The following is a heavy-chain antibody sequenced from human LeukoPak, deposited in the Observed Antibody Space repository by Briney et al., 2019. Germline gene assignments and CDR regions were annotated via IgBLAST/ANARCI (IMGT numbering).Heavy chain of an antibody. CDR2: INHSGST. J-gene: IGHJ4*02. CDR1: GGSFSGYY. CDR3: ARDAVTTRRLDY. D-gene: IGHD4-17*01. Sequence: RSSETLSLTCAVYGGSFSGYYWSWIRQPPGKGLEWIGEINHSGSTNYNPSLKSRVTISVDTSKNQFSLKLSSVTAADTAVYYCARDAVTTRRLDYWGQGTLVTVSS. V-gene: IGHV4-34*01.